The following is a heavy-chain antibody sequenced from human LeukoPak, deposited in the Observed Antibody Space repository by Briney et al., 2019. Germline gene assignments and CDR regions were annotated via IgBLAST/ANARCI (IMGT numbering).Heavy chain of an antibody. V-gene: IGHV4-38-2*02. CDR2: IFHTGSA. CDR1: GYSISSGYY. D-gene: IGHD4-11*01. Sequence: PSETLSLTCNVSGYSISSGYYWGWIRQPPGKGLEYIGSIFHTGSADYNPSLKSRVTLSVDTSKNQFSLKLSSVTAADTAVYYCARYSNDYYYYYYMDVWGKGTTVTVSS. CDR3: ARYSNDYYYYYYMDV. J-gene: IGHJ6*03.